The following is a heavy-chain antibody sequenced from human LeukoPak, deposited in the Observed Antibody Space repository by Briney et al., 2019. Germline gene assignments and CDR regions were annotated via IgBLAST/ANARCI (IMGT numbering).Heavy chain of an antibody. D-gene: IGHD3-3*01. CDR2: IKSKTDGGTT. CDR3: TTANRFLEWFRTTATL. CDR1: GFTFSNAW. V-gene: IGHV3-15*01. Sequence: GGSLRLSCAASGFTFSNAWMSWVRQDPGKGLEWVGRIKSKTDGGTTDYAAPVKGRFTISRDDSKNTLYLQMNSLKTEDTAVYYCTTANRFLEWFRTTATLWGQGTLVTVSS. J-gene: IGHJ4*02.